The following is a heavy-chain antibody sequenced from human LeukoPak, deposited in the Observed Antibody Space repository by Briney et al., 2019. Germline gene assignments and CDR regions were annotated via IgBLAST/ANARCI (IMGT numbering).Heavy chain of an antibody. CDR2: IYYSGST. D-gene: IGHD3-3*01. CDR3: ARGASRDFWSGYDANWFGP. V-gene: IGHV4-59*08. CDR1: GGSISSYY. J-gene: IGHJ5*02. Sequence: SETLSLTCTVSGGSISSYYWSWIRQPPGKGLEWIGYIYYSGSTYYNPSLKSRVTISVDTSKNQFSLKLSSVTAADTAVYYCARGASRDFWSGYDANWFGPWGQGTLVTVSS.